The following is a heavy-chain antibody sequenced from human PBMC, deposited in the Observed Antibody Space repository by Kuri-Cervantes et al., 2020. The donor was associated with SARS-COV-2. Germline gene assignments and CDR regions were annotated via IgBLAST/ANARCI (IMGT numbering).Heavy chain of an antibody. CDR3: ARGMQQWPFDY. J-gene: IGHJ4*02. V-gene: IGHV4-31*02. CDR1: GGSFSGYQ. D-gene: IGHD6-19*01. Sequence: SQTLSLTCAVFGGSFSGYQWGWIRQSPGKGLEWIGYIYYSGGTYYNPSLKSRVSMSVDTSKSQFSLNLSSVTAADTAVYYCARGMQQWPFDYWGQGTLVTVSS. CDR2: IYYSGGT.